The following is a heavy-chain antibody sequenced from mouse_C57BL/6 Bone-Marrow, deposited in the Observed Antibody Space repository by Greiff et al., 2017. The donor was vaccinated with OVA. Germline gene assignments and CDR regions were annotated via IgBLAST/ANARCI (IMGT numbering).Heavy chain of an antibody. CDR3: TTGGLYYGNPFCY. CDR2: IDPENGDT. J-gene: IGHJ2*01. V-gene: IGHV14-4*01. D-gene: IGHD2-1*01. CDR1: GFNIKDDY. Sequence: EVQLQQSGAELVRPGASVKLSCTASGFNIKDDYMHWVKQRPEQGLEWIGWIDPENGDTEYASKFQGKATITADTSSNTAYLQLSSLTSEDTAVYYCTTGGLYYGNPFCYWGQGTTLTVSS.